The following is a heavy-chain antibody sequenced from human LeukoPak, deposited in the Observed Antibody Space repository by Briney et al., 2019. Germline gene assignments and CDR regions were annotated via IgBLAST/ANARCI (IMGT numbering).Heavy chain of an antibody. CDR3: ARSGYNWNDSPRVDY. CDR2: ISSSGSTI. J-gene: IGHJ4*02. CDR1: GFTVSSNY. V-gene: IGHV3-11*04. D-gene: IGHD1-20*01. Sequence: GGSLRLSCAASGFTVSSNYMSWVRQAPGKGLEWVSYISSSGSTIYYADSVKGRFTISRDNAKNSLYLQMNSLRAEDTAVYYCARSGYNWNDSPRVDYWGQGTLVTVSS.